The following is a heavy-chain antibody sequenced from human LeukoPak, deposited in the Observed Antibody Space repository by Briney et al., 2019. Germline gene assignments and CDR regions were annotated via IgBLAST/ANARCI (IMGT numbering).Heavy chain of an antibody. J-gene: IGHJ6*03. CDR1: GGSISSYY. V-gene: IGHV4-4*07. CDR3: VREAPGRVAAAGTYYYYYYMDV. Sequence: PSETLSLTCTVSGGSISSYYWSWIRQPAGKGLEWIGRIYTSGSTNYNPSLKSRVTMSVDTSKNQFSLKLSSVTAADTAVYYCVREAPGRVAAAGTYYYYYYMDVWGKGTTVTVSS. CDR2: IYTSGST. D-gene: IGHD6-13*01.